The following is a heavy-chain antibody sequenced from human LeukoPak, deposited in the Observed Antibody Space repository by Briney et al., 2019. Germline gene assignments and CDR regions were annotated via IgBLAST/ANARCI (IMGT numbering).Heavy chain of an antibody. CDR2: IYYSGST. Sequence: SETLSLTCTVSGGSISSGGYYWSWIRQHPGKGLEWIGYIYYSGSTYYNPSLKSRVTISVDTSKNQFSLKLSSVTAADTAVYYCARGLSPILTGYWLFDYWGQGTLVTVSS. D-gene: IGHD3-9*01. J-gene: IGHJ4*02. CDR3: ARGLSPILTGYWLFDY. V-gene: IGHV4-31*03. CDR1: GGSISSGGYY.